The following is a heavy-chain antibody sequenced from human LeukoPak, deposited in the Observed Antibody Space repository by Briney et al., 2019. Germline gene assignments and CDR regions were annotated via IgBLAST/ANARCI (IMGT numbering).Heavy chain of an antibody. V-gene: IGHV3-48*04. Sequence: GGSLSLSCAASGFTFSSYSMNWVRQAPGKGLEWVSHISSSSSTIYYADSVKGRFTISRDNAKNSLYLHMNSLRAEDTAVYYCARDSANLRQVPWSMDVWGQGTTVTVSS. CDR1: GFTFSSYS. J-gene: IGHJ6*02. CDR3: ARDSANLRQVPWSMDV. CDR2: ISSSSSTI. D-gene: IGHD1-7*01.